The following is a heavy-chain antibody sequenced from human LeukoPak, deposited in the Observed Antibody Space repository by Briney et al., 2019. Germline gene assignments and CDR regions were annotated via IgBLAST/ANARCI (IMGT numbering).Heavy chain of an antibody. CDR3: ASSSWLRDSNFDS. CDR2: ISNSGSP. Sequence: SETLSLTCTVSGGSVSSGLYYWNWIRQPAGKGLEWIGRISNSGSPKYNPSLKSRVTISVVTSKNQFSLKLTSVTAADTAVYYCASSSWLRDSNFDSWGQGTLVTVSS. CDR1: GGSVSSGLYY. V-gene: IGHV4-61*02. D-gene: IGHD2-15*01. J-gene: IGHJ4*02.